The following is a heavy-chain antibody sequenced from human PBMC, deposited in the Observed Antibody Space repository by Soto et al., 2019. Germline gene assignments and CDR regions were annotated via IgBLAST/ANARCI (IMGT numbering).Heavy chain of an antibody. CDR3: ARGRVNLVATIGYYFDY. V-gene: IGHV1-3*01. Sequence: ASVKVSCKASGYTFTSYAMHWVRQAPGQRLEWMGWINAGNGNTKYSQKFQGRVTITRDTSASTAYMELSSLRSEDTAVYYCARGRVNLVATIGYYFDYWGQGTLVTVSS. D-gene: IGHD5-12*01. CDR2: INAGNGNT. J-gene: IGHJ4*02. CDR1: GYTFTSYA.